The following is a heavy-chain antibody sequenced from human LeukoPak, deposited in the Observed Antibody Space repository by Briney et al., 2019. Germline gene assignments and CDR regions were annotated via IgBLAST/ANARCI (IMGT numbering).Heavy chain of an antibody. CDR3: AHRPYDSSGYSYWYFDL. V-gene: IGHV2-5*02. CDR2: IYWDDDK. D-gene: IGHD3-22*01. CDR1: GFSLSTSGVG. J-gene: IGHJ2*01. Sequence: SGPTLVKPTQTLTLTCTFSGFSLSTSGVGVGWIRQPPGKALERLALIYWDDDKRYSPSLKSRLTITKDTSKNQMVLTMTNMDPVDTATYYCAHRPYDSSGYSYWYFDLWGRGTLVTVSS.